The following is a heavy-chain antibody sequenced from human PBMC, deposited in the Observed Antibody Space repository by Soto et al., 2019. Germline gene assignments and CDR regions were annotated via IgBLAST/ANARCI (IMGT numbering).Heavy chain of an antibody. CDR2: ISRDGGTK. D-gene: IGHD2-8*02. Sequence: QVQLVESGGGVVQPGRSLRLSCAVSGFTVSTYGMHWVRQAPGKELAWVAVISRDGGTKYYADSVKGRFTISRDNSRNTLFLEMNSLRGDDMAVYYCTGEVASGYWGQGTLVTVSS. V-gene: IGHV3-30*03. CDR1: GFTVSTYG. J-gene: IGHJ4*02. CDR3: TGEVASGY.